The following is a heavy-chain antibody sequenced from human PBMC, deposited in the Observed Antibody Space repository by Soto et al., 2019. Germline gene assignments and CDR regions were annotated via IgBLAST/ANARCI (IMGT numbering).Heavy chain of an antibody. CDR1: GGSSKSGSYP. D-gene: IGHD3-3*01. J-gene: IGHJ4*02. CDR3: ARDFAYFDS. V-gene: IGHV4-61*01. Sequence: SETLSLTCTVSGGSSKSGSYPWSWIRQPPGKGLEWIGYVYHTGRTSYNPSLKSRVSISMDTSKNQFSLNLDSVTAADTAVYFCARDFAYFDSWGQGTLVTVSS. CDR2: VYHTGRT.